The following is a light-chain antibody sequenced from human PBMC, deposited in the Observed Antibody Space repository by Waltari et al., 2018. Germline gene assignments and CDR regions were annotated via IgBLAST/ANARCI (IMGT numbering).Light chain of an antibody. CDR2: WAS. V-gene: IGKV4-1*01. CDR3: QQYYSTPET. CDR1: QSVLYSSNNKNY. Sequence: DIVMTQSPDSLAVSLGERATINCKSSQSVLYSSNNKNYLAWYQQKPGQPAKLRIYWASTRGSGVPDRFSGSGSGTDFTRTISSLQAEDVAVYYCQQYYSTPETFGPGTKVDIK. J-gene: IGKJ3*01.